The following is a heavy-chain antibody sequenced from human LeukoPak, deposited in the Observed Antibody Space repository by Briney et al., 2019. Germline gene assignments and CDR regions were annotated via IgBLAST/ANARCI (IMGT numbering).Heavy chain of an antibody. CDR3: ARAWQQQLVPPFDY. D-gene: IGHD6-13*01. Sequence: SGGSLRLSCAASGFTFSSYAMHWVRQAPGKGLEWVAVISYDGSNKYYADSVKGRFTISRDNSKNTLYLQMNSLRAEDTAVYYCARAWQQQLVPPFDYWGQGTLVTVSS. CDR2: ISYDGSNK. J-gene: IGHJ4*02. CDR1: GFTFSSYA. V-gene: IGHV3-30-3*01.